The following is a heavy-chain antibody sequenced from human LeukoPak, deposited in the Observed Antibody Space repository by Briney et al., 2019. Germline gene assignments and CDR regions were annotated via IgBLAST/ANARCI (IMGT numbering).Heavy chain of an antibody. CDR2: ICYSGST. J-gene: IGHJ4*02. CDR3: ARVDPDSSSTLEVFDY. V-gene: IGHV4-59*01. Sequence: SETLSLTCTVSGGSISSYYWSWIRQPPGKGLEWIGYICYSGSTNYNPSLKSRVTISVDTSKNQFSLKLSSVTAADTAVYYCARVDPDSSSTLEVFDYWGQGTLVTVSS. D-gene: IGHD6-6*01. CDR1: GGSISSYY.